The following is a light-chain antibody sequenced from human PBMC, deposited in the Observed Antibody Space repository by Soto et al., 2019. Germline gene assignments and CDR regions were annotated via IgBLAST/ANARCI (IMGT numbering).Light chain of an antibody. CDR3: QTWGAGINWV. V-gene: IGLV4-69*01. J-gene: IGLJ3*02. CDR1: SGHSHYD. Sequence: QSVLTQSPSASASLGTSVTLTCTLSSGHSHYDIAWHQQRPEKGPRYLMKLHSDGSHNKGDGIPDRFSGSSSGAERYLTISSLQSEDEADYYCQTWGAGINWVFGGGTKLTVL. CDR2: LHSDGSH.